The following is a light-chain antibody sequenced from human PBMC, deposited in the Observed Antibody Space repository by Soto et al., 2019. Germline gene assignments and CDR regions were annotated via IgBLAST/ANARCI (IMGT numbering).Light chain of an antibody. CDR3: QQYGSSPRT. V-gene: IGKV3-20*01. CDR2: GAS. Sequence: EILMTQSPATLSVSPGERVTLSCRASQSISSSLAWYQQKPGQAPRLLIFGASTRAAGFPDRFSGSGSGTDFTLTISRLEPEDFAVYYCQQYGSSPRTFGQGTKVDIK. CDR1: QSISSS. J-gene: IGKJ1*01.